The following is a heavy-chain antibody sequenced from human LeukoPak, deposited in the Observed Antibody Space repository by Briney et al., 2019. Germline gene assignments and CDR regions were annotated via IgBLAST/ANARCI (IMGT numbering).Heavy chain of an antibody. CDR2: IYTSGST. CDR1: GGSISSSSYY. Sequence: SETLSLTCTVSGGSISSSSYYWSWIRQPAGKGLEWIGRIYTSGSTNYNPSLKSRVTMSVDTSKNQFSLKLSSVTAADTAVYYCARFRMFSVPAYPFAAFDIWGQGTMVTVSS. V-gene: IGHV4-61*02. J-gene: IGHJ3*02. CDR3: ARFRMFSVPAYPFAAFDI. D-gene: IGHD2-2*01.